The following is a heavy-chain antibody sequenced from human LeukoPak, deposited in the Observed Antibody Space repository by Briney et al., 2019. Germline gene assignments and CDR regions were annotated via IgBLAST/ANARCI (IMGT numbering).Heavy chain of an antibody. D-gene: IGHD6-19*01. Sequence: GASVKLSCKASGYTFTGYYMHWVRQAPGQGLEWMGWINPNSGGTKTAQTFQGRVTMTRDTSISTAYMELSRLRSDDTAVYFCARSVVAGSGNFDYWGQGTLVTVSS. CDR1: GYTFTGYY. J-gene: IGHJ4*02. CDR3: ARSVVAGSGNFDY. CDR2: INPNSGGT. V-gene: IGHV1-2*02.